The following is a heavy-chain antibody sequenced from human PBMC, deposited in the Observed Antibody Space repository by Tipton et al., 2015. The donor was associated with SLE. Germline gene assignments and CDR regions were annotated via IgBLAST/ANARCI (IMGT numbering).Heavy chain of an antibody. CDR2: INHTGGT. CDR1: GGSISSYY. D-gene: IGHD2/OR15-2a*01. Sequence: TLSLTCTVSGGSISSYYWSWIRQPPGEGLEWIGEINHTGGTNYNPSLEGRVTMSVDTSKNQFSLKLSSVTAADTAVYYCASTNIPGAFDIWGQGTMVTVSS. CDR3: ASTNIPGAFDI. V-gene: IGHV4-34*10. J-gene: IGHJ3*02.